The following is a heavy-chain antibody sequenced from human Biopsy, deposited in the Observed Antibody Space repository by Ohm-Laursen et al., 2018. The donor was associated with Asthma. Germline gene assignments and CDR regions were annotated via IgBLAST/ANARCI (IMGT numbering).Heavy chain of an antibody. V-gene: IGHV1-18*01. CDR3: ATARRSINLLNGIMITSFPS. CDR2: IRLYNGDT. D-gene: IGHD3-10*01. J-gene: IGHJ5*02. Sequence: GASVKVSCKASGDSLGSFINYAITWVRQAPGHELQWMGLIRLYNGDTNYADNFEGRVTMTADSSTNTAYMELRSLRSDDTAVYYCATARRSINLLNGIMITSFPSWGQGSLVTVSS. CDR1: GDSLGSFINYA.